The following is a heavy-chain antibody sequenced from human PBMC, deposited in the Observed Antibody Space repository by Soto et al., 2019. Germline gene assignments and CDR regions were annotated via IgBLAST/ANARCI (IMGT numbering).Heavy chain of an antibody. CDR2: ISYDGSNK. CDR1: GFTFSSYA. D-gene: IGHD7-27*01. Sequence: QVQLVESGGGVVQPGRSLRLSCAASGFTFSSYAMHWVRQAPGKGLEWVAVISYDGSNKYYADSVKGRFTISRDNSKNTLYLQMNSLRAEDTTVYYCARDRGDDYNYYSGMDVWGQGTTVTVSS. V-gene: IGHV3-30-3*01. J-gene: IGHJ6*02. CDR3: ARDRGDDYNYYSGMDV.